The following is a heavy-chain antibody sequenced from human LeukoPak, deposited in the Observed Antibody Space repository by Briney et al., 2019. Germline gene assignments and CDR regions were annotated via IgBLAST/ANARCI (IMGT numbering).Heavy chain of an antibody. CDR1: GFTFFSYE. CDR3: VRPSYYDSSGNYGSGYFDY. J-gene: IGHJ4*02. D-gene: IGHD3-22*01. CDR2: ISSSGDMI. V-gene: IGHV3-48*03. Sequence: SGGSLRLSCEAFGFTFFSYEMNWVRQAPGKGLEWVSYISSSGDMIFYADSVKGRFTISRDNAKNSLYLQMNSLRVEDTAVYYCVRPSYYDSSGNYGSGYFDYWGQGTLVTVSS.